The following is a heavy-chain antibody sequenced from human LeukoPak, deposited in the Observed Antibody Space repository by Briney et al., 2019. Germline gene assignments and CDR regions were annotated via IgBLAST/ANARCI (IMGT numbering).Heavy chain of an antibody. V-gene: IGHV3-23*01. CDR3: AKEGGYSGYDLTYYFDY. CDR2: ISGSGGST. J-gene: IGHJ4*02. Sequence: GGSLRLSCAASGFTFSSYAMSWVRQAPGKGLKWVSAISGSGGSTYYADSVKGRFTISRDTSKNTLYLQMNSLRAEDTAVYYCAKEGGYSGYDLTYYFDYWGQGTLVTVSS. CDR1: GFTFSSYA. D-gene: IGHD5-12*01.